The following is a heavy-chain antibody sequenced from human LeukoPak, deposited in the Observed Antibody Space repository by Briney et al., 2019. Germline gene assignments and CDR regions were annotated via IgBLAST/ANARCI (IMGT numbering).Heavy chain of an antibody. CDR2: INAGNGNT. CDR1: GYTFASYA. J-gene: IGHJ5*02. CDR3: ARGIAVALNWFDP. Sequence: ASVKVSCKASGYTFASYAMHWVRQAPGQRLEWMGWINAGNGNTKYSQKFQGRVTITRDTSASTAYMELSSLRSEDTAVYHCARGIAVALNWFDPWGQGTLVTVSS. D-gene: IGHD6-19*01. V-gene: IGHV1-3*01.